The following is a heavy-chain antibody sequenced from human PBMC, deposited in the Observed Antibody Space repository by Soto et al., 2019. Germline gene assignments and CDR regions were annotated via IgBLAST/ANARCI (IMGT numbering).Heavy chain of an antibody. CDR2: IHFDGSTT. J-gene: IGHJ4*02. CDR1: GFTFSSYW. V-gene: IGHV3-74*01. CDR3: ARDAYISGYYQFDY. Sequence: EVQLVESGGGLVQPGGSLRLSCAASGFTFSSYWMHWARQVPGKGLVWVSRIHFDGSTTHYADSVKGRFTISRDNAKNTLSLQMNSLRAEGTAVYYCARDAYISGYYQFDYWGQGTLVTVSS. D-gene: IGHD6-19*01.